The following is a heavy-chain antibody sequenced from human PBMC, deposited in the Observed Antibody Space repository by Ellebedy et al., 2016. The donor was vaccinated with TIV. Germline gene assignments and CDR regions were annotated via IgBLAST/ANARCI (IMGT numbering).Heavy chain of an antibody. CDR2: ISDSGDST. CDR3: AKDRLRGGDV. CDR1: GFTFSGYA. D-gene: IGHD3-16*01. J-gene: IGHJ6*02. V-gene: IGHV3-23*01. Sequence: GESLKISCAASGFTFSGYAMTWVRQAPGRGLEWVSSISDSGDSTFYADSVKGRFTISRDNSKNTLYLQMNSLRSEETAIYYCAKDRLRGGDVWGQGTTVTVSS.